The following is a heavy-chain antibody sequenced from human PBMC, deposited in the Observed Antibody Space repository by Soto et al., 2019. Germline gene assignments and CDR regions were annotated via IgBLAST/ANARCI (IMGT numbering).Heavy chain of an antibody. CDR3: ARQQRGWVVIEPLALDS. CDR2: IYYSGST. J-gene: IGHJ4*02. V-gene: IGHV4-39*01. D-gene: IGHD3-22*01. CDR1: GGSISSSSYY. Sequence: QLQLQESGPGLVKPSETLSLTCTVSGGSISSSSYYWGWLRQPPGKGLEGIGSIYYSGSTYYNPALMSRVTISVDTSKNQFSLKLSSVTAAYTAVYYCARQQRGWVVIEPLALDSGGQGTLVTVSS.